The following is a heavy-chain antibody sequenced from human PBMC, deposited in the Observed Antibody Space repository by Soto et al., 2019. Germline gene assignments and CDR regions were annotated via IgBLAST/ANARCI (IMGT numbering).Heavy chain of an antibody. J-gene: IGHJ4*02. D-gene: IGHD3-10*01. CDR1: GYTFTGYY. Sequence: ASVKVSCKASGYTFTGYYMHWVRQAPGQGLEWMGWINPNSGGTNYAQKFQGRVTMTRDTSISTAYMELSRLRSDDTAVYYCARDFTYCSGSIDIDYWGQGTLVTVSS. V-gene: IGHV1-2*02. CDR2: INPNSGGT. CDR3: ARDFTYCSGSIDIDY.